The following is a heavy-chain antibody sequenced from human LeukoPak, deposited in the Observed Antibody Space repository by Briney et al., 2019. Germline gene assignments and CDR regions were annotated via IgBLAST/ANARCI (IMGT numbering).Heavy chain of an antibody. J-gene: IGHJ4*02. CDR2: ISYDGSNK. Sequence: GGSLRLSCAASGFTFSSYAMHWVRQAPGKGLEWVAVISYDGSNKYYADSVKGRFTISRDNSKNTLYLQMNSLRAEDTAVYYCATSRWSPYFDYWGQGTLVTVSS. D-gene: IGHD4-23*01. CDR1: GFTFSSYA. CDR3: ATSRWSPYFDY. V-gene: IGHV3-30-3*01.